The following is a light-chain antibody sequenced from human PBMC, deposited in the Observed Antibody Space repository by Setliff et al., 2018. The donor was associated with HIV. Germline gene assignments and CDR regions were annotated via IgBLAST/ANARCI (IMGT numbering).Light chain of an antibody. V-gene: IGLV2-11*01. Sequence: QSALTQPASVSGSPGQSITISCTGTSSDVGSYNLVSWYQQHPGKAPKLMISDVSKRPSGVPDRFSGSKSGNTASLTISGLQAEDEADYYCCSYAGSYTFVFGTGTKVTVL. J-gene: IGLJ1*01. CDR2: DVS. CDR1: SSDVGSYNL. CDR3: CSYAGSYTFV.